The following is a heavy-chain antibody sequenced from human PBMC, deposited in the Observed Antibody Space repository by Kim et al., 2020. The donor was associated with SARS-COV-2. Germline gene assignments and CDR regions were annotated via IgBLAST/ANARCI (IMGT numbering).Heavy chain of an antibody. CDR3: ARDREYFQH. Sequence: SETLSLTCTVSGGSISSYYWSWIRQPPGKGLEWIGYIYYSGSTNYNPSLKSRVTISVDTSKNQFSLKLSSVTAADTAVYYCARDREYFQHWGQGTLVTVSS. J-gene: IGHJ1*01. CDR1: GGSISSYY. V-gene: IGHV4-59*01. CDR2: IYYSGST.